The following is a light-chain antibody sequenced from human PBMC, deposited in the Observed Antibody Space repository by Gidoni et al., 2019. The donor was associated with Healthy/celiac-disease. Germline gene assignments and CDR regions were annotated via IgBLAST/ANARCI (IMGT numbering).Light chain of an antibody. J-gene: IGLJ3*02. V-gene: IGLV3-21*02. Sequence: SYVLTQPPSVSVAPGQTARITCGGNNIGSKSVHWYQQKPGQAHLLVVYADSDRPSGIPERFSGSNSGNTATLTISRVEAGDEADYYCQVWDSSSDHWVFGGGTKLTVL. CDR3: QVWDSSSDHWV. CDR1: NIGSKS. CDR2: ADS.